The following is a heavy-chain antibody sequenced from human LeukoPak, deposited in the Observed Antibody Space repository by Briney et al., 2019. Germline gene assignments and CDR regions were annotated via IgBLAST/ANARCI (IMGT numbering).Heavy chain of an antibody. CDR1: GYTFTGYY. CDR3: ARAREDYSCPGDY. Sequence: ASVKVSCKASGYTFTGYYMHWVRQAPGQGLEWMGWINPNSGGTNYAQKFQDRVTMTRDTSISTAYMEVSRLRSDDTAVYYCARAREDYSCPGDYWGQGTLLTVSS. D-gene: IGHD2-15*01. CDR2: INPNSGGT. J-gene: IGHJ4*02. V-gene: IGHV1-2*02.